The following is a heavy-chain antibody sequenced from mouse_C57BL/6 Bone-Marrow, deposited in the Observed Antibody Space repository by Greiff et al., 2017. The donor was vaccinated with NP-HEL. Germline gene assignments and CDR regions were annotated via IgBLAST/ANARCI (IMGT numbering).Heavy chain of an antibody. V-gene: IGHV1-20*01. CDR2: INPYNGDT. Sequence: VQLQQSGPELVKPGDSVKISCKASGYSFTGYFMNWVMQSHGKSLEWIGRINPYNGDTFYNQKFKDKATLTVDKSSSTAYMQLSSLTSEDSAVYYCARGLTGTMFAYWGQGTLVTVSA. CDR1: GYSFTGYF. J-gene: IGHJ3*01. D-gene: IGHD4-1*01. CDR3: ARGLTGTMFAY.